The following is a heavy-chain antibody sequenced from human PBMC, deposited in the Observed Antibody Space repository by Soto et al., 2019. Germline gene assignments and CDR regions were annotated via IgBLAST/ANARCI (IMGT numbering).Heavy chain of an antibody. Sequence: QVQLRESGPGLVKPSEPLSLTCTVSGGSVSSGSDYWSWIRQPPGKGLEWIGYIYYSGSTNYNPTLKSRVTISVDTSKNQFSLKLSSVTAADTAVYYCARGVPYSYGYVSWFDPWGQGTLVTVSS. V-gene: IGHV4-61*01. CDR2: IYYSGST. CDR1: GGSVSSGSDY. CDR3: ARGVPYSYGYVSWFDP. D-gene: IGHD5-18*01. J-gene: IGHJ5*02.